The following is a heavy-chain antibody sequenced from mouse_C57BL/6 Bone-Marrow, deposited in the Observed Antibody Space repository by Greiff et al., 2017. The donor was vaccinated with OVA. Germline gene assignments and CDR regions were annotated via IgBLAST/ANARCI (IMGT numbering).Heavy chain of an antibody. D-gene: IGHD1-1*01. V-gene: IGHV1-55*01. Sequence: QVQLQQPGAELVKPGASVKMSCKASGYTFTSYWITWVKQRPGQGLEWIGDIYPGSGSTNYNEKFKSKATLTVDTSSSTAYMQLSSLTSEDSAVYYCVKSRYSGSRHWYFDVWGTGTTVTVSS. CDR3: VKSRYSGSRHWYFDV. J-gene: IGHJ1*03. CDR1: GYTFTSYW. CDR2: IYPGSGST.